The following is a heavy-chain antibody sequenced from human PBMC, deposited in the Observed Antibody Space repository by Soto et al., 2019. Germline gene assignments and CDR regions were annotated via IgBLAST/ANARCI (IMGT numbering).Heavy chain of an antibody. CDR3: ARGTTLAIFDYGRDV. CDR1: GFTFTSYA. D-gene: IGHD3-3*01. V-gene: IGHV3-30-3*01. Sequence: QVQLVESGGGVVQPGRSLRLSCAASGFTFTSYAMHWVRQAPGKGLEWVAVISNDGSNYYYADSVRGRFNISRDNTKNTLFLQMSSLRGEDSGVYYCARGTTLAIFDYGRDVWGQGTTVTVSS. CDR2: ISNDGSNY. J-gene: IGHJ6*02.